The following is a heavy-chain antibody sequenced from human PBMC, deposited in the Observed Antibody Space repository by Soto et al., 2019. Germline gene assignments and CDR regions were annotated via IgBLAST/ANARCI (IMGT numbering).Heavy chain of an antibody. CDR3: ARHRHPRGTVGATSPLDP. CDR2: HYSGGST. D-gene: IGHD1-26*01. Sequence: DVQLVESGGGLVQPGVSLRLSCAISGFSVSSNYLSWVRQAPGKGLEWVSVHYSGGSTYYADSVQGRFTISRDKSNNTLYLQMRRVRAEDTAVYFCARHRHPRGTVGATSPLDPWGQGTQVTVAS. J-gene: IGHJ5*02. CDR1: GFSVSSNY. V-gene: IGHV3-53*01.